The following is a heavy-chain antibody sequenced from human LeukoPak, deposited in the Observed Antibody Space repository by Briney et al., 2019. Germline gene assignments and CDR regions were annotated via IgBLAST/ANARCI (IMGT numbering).Heavy chain of an antibody. CDR1: GYTFTSYY. CDR2: INSSGGST. CDR3: ARVQLRFLEWHLLGY. V-gene: IGHV1-46*01. Sequence: ASVKVSCKASGYTFTSYYMHWVRQAPGQGLEWMGIINSSGGSTSYAQKFQGRVTMTSDTSTSTVYMELSSLRSEDTAVYYCARVQLRFLEWHLLGYWGQGPLVPVSS. D-gene: IGHD3-3*01. J-gene: IGHJ4*02.